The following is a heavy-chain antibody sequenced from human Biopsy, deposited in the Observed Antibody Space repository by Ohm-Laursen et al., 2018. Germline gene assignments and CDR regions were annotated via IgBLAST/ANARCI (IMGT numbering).Heavy chain of an antibody. CDR3: ARASAYGVFDV. D-gene: IGHD4/OR15-4a*01. J-gene: IGHJ3*01. CDR2: VNPNSGNT. V-gene: IGHV1-8*01. Sequence: ASVKVSCKASGYTFTNYDINWVRQAPGQGPEWMGWVNPNSGNTGYAQKFQGRIAMTTDTSITTAYLEVSSLTSDDAAVYFCARASAYGVFDVWGQGTIVTVSS. CDR1: GYTFTNYD.